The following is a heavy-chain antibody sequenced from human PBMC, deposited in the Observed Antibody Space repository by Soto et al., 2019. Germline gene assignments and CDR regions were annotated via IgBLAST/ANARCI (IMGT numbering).Heavy chain of an antibody. CDR3: ARGTTVIIWAPRDFYYYGLDV. D-gene: IGHD4-17*01. Sequence: QVQLVQSGPEVRKPGSSVKISCQAPGGTLSSYPISWVRQAPGQGLEWMGGLIPLHGASNYTEKFQGRVSITADKSTSTAYLELRNLTSDDTAVYYCARGTTVIIWAPRDFYYYGLDVWGQGTTVTVSS. J-gene: IGHJ6*02. V-gene: IGHV1-69*06. CDR1: GGTLSSYP. CDR2: LIPLHGAS.